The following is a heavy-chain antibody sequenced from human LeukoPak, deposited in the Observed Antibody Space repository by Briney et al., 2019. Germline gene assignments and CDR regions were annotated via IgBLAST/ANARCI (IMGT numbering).Heavy chain of an antibody. V-gene: IGHV3-48*03. CDR1: GFTFSSYG. Sequence: GGSLRLSCAASGFTFSSYGMNWVRKAPGKGLEWVSYISSSGSTIYYADSVKGRSTISRDNAKNSLYLQMNSLRAEDTAVYYCAELGITMIAGVWGKGTTVTISS. D-gene: IGHD3-22*01. J-gene: IGHJ6*04. CDR3: AELGITMIAGV. CDR2: ISSSGSTI.